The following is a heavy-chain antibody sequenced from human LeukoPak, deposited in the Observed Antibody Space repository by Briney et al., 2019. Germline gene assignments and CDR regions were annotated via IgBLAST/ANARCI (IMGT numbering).Heavy chain of an antibody. CDR2: FDPEDGET. J-gene: IGHJ5*02. D-gene: IGHD3-22*01. V-gene: IGHV1-24*01. Sequence: GASVKVSCKVSGYTLTELSMHWVRQAPGKGLEWMGGFDPEDGETIYAQKFQGRVTMTRDTSTSTVYMELSSLRSEDTAVYYCASAEPYYYDSSGYMQSRDPTQNWFDPWGQGTLVTVSS. CDR3: ASAEPYYYDSSGYMQSRDPTQNWFDP. CDR1: GYTLTELS.